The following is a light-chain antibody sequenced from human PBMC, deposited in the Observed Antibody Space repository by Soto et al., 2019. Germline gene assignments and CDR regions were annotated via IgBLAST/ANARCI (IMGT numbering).Light chain of an antibody. CDR2: GAS. V-gene: IGKV3-20*01. J-gene: IGKJ1*01. CDR3: QQYAYPPWT. Sequence: VLTQSPGTLSLSPGERATLSCRASQSVTSTYLAWYQQKPGQAPRLLIYGASTRATGIPDRFSGGGSGTDFTLTISRLEPEDFAVYYCQQYAYPPWTFGHGTKVEV. CDR1: QSVTSTY.